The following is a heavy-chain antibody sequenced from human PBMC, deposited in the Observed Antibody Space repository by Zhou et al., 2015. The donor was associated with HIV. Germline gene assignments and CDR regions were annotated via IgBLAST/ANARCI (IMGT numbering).Heavy chain of an antibody. J-gene: IGHJ4*02. CDR3: ASYYYDSGGPWDPHYFDY. Sequence: QVQLVQSGAEVKKPGSSVKVSCKASGGTFSSYAISWVRQAPGQGLEWVGGIIPIFVTANYAQKFQVRVTITADESTSTAYMELSSLRSEDTAVYYCASYYYDSGGPWDPHYFDYWGQGTLVTVSS. CDR1: GGTFSSYA. CDR2: IIPIFVTA. V-gene: IGHV1-69*01. D-gene: IGHD3-22*01.